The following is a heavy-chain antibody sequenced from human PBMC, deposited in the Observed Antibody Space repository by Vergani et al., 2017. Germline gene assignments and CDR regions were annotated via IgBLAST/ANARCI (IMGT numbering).Heavy chain of an antibody. CDR2: ISHDGNKK. J-gene: IGHJ6*03. CDR1: GFTFSNYG. V-gene: IGHV3-30*18. CDR3: AKDPRLKEDYYYYYMDV. Sequence: QVQLVESGGSVVQPGRSLRLSCAASGFTFSNYGLHWVRQAPGQGLEWVAVISHDGNKKYYVDSVKGRFTSSRDNSKNTLYLYMNSLRADDTAVYYCAKDPRLKEDYYYYYMDVLGKGAKVTVSS.